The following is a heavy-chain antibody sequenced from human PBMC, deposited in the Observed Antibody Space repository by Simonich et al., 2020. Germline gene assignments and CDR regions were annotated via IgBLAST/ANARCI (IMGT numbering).Heavy chain of an antibody. CDR1: GFTFSSYS. CDR3: AGGVYCSSTSCSTYYYYGMDV. Sequence: EVQLVESGGGLVKPGGSLRLSCAASGFTFSSYSMNWVRQAPGEGLEWVSSISSSSRYIYYADSVKGRFTITRANAKNSRYLQMNSLRAGDTAVYYCAGGVYCSSTSCSTYYYYGMDVWGQGTTVTVSS. J-gene: IGHJ6*02. V-gene: IGHV3-21*01. CDR2: ISSSSRYI. D-gene: IGHD2-2*01.